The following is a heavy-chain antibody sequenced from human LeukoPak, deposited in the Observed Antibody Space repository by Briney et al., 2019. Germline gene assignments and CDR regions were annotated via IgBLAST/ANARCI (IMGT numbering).Heavy chain of an antibody. CDR1: GFTFSSYW. J-gene: IGHJ3*02. D-gene: IGHD3-10*01. CDR2: IKQDGCEK. Sequence: GGSLRLSCAASGFTFSSYWLRWVRQAPGKGLDWVANIKQDGCEKYYVDSVKGRFTISRNNAKKSLYLQMNSLRAEDTAVYYCARVELLWFGELLSTRPDAFDIWGQGTMVTVSS. V-gene: IGHV3-7*01. CDR3: ARVELLWFGELLSTRPDAFDI.